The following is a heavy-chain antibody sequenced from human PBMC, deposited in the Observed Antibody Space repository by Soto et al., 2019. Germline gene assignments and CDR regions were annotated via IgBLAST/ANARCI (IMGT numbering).Heavy chain of an antibody. CDR1: GFTFTSSA. J-gene: IGHJ6*02. CDR2: IVVGSGNT. D-gene: IGHD5-18*01. V-gene: IGHV1-58*01. CDR3: AAGTVDTAMVLYYYGMDV. Sequence: SVKVSCKASGFTFTSSAVQWVRQARGQRLEWIGWIVVGSGNTNCAQKFQERVTITRDMSTSTAYMELSSLRSEDTAVYYCAAGTVDTAMVLYYYGMDVWGQGTTVTVSS.